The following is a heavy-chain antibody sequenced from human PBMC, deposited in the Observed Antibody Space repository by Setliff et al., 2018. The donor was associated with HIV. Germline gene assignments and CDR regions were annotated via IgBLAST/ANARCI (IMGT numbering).Heavy chain of an antibody. CDR3: ARGGTHYGTGTYQRLDY. CDR1: GGSLSGYH. V-gene: IGHV4-34*01. CDR2: INHSGST. D-gene: IGHD3-10*01. J-gene: IGHJ4*02. Sequence: SETLSLTCAVYGGSLSGYHWSWIRQSPEKGLEWIGEINHSGSTNYNPSLKSRVTMSVDTSKNQFSLKLSSVTAADTAVYYCARGGTHYGTGTYQRLDYWGQGTLVTVSS.